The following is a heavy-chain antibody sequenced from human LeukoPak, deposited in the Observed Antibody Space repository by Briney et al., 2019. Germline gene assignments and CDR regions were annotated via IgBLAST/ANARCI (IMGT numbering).Heavy chain of an antibody. J-gene: IGHJ4*02. CDR2: ISYDGSNK. D-gene: IGHD3-3*01. Sequence: GGSLRLSCAASGFTFSNYGMHWVRQAPGKGLEWVALISYDGSNKYYADSVKGRFTISRDNSKNTLYLQMNSLRAEDTAVYYCAKDYRPHDFWSGLVDYWGQGTLVTVSS. CDR1: GFTFSNYG. V-gene: IGHV3-30*18. CDR3: AKDYRPHDFWSGLVDY.